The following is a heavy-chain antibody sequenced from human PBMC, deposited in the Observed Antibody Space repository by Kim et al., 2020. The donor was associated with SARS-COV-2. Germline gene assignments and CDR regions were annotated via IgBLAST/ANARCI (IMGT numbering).Heavy chain of an antibody. D-gene: IGHD2-2*01. J-gene: IGHJ2*01. CDR3: ARDQLPDWYFDL. V-gene: IGHV3-48*03. CDR2: ISSSGSTI. Sequence: GGSLRLSCAASGFTFSSYEMNWVRQAPGKGLEWVSYISSSGSTIYYADSVKGRFTISRDNAKNSLYLQMNSLRAEDTAVYYCARDQLPDWYFDLWGRGTLVTVSS. CDR1: GFTFSSYE.